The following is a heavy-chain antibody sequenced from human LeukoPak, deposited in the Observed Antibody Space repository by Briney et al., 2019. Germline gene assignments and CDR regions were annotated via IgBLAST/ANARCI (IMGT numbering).Heavy chain of an antibody. V-gene: IGHV4-38-2*01. Sequence: SETLSLTRAVSNYPITSDYYWVWVRQPPGQGLEWIGQIFHSGIAHYNPSLTSRVTMSVDTSRSQFSVNLNAVTAADTAVYFCGRAGFGTAYNRFYYYMDVWGKGTTVTVSS. CDR3: GRAGFGTAYNRFYYYMDV. J-gene: IGHJ6*03. D-gene: IGHD3-16*01. CDR2: IFHSGIA. CDR1: NYPITSDYY.